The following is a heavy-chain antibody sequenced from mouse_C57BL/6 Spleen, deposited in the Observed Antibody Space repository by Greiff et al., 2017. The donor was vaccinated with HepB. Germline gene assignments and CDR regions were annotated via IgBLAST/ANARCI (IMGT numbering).Heavy chain of an antibody. V-gene: IGHV1-82*01. D-gene: IGHD4-1*01. CDR2: IYPGDGDT. Sequence: QVQLKESGPELVKPGASVKISCKASGYAFSSAWMNWVKQRPGEGLEWIGRIYPGDGDTNYNGKFKGKATLTADKSSSTAYMQLSSLTSEDSAVYFCARNWDVFDYWGQGTTLTVSS. CDR3: ARNWDVFDY. J-gene: IGHJ2*01. CDR1: GYAFSSAW.